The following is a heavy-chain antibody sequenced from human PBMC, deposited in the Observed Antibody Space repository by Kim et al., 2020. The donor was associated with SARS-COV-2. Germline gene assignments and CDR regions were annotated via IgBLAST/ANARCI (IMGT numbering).Heavy chain of an antibody. CDR3: AKGRVQWLDTAGTCFDF. D-gene: IGHD6-19*01. CDR1: GFTFSSYA. Sequence: GGSLRLSCATSGFTFSSYAMSWVRQAPGKGLEWVSSISGTTTYYADSVKGRFTISRDNSKDTLYLQMNGLRAEDTAVYYCAKGRVQWLDTAGTCFDFWGQGTLLTVS. J-gene: IGHJ4*02. V-gene: IGHV3-23*01. CDR2: ISGTTT.